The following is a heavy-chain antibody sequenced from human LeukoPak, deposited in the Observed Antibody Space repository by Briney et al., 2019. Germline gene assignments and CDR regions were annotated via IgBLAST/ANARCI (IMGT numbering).Heavy chain of an antibody. V-gene: IGHV4-59*01. CDR1: GGSISSYY. Sequence: SETPSLTCTVSGGSISSYYWSWIRQPPGKGLEWIGYIYYSGSTNYNPSLKSRVTISVDTFKNQFSLKLSSVTAADTAVYYCARVYRGVAPFYWGQGTLVTVSS. J-gene: IGHJ4*02. CDR3: ARVYRGVAPFY. CDR2: IYYSGST. D-gene: IGHD3-3*01.